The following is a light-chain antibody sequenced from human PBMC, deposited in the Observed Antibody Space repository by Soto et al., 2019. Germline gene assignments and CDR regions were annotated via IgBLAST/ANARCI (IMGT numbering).Light chain of an antibody. CDR2: DVT. J-gene: IGLJ1*01. CDR1: SSDVGRYNY. V-gene: IGLV2-14*01. Sequence: QAVVTQPASVSGSPGQSITISCTGTSSDVGRYNYVSWYQQHPGKAPKLMIYDVTNRPSGVSNRFSGSKSGNTASLTISGLQAEDEADYYCSSYTSSYTDVFGTGTKVTVL. CDR3: SSYTSSYTDV.